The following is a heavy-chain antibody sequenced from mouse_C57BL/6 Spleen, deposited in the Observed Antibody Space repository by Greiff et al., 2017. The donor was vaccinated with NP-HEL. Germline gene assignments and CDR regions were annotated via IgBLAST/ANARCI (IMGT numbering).Heavy chain of an antibody. J-gene: IGHJ2*01. V-gene: IGHV1-55*01. Sequence: VQLQQPGAELVKPGASVKMSCKASGYTFTSYWLTWVKQRPGQGLEWIGDIYPGSGSTNYNEKFKSKATLTVDTSSSTAYMQLSSLTSEDSAVYYCARSQTLLWYPCDYWGQGTTLTVSS. CDR3: ARSQTLLWYPCDY. D-gene: IGHD2-1*01. CDR1: GYTFTSYW. CDR2: IYPGSGST.